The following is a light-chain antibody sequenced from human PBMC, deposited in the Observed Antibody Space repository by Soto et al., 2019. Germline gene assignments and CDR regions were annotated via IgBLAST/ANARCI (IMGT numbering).Light chain of an antibody. Sequence: QTVVTQPPSVSGAPGQRVTISCTGSSSNIRAGYDVHWYQQLPRTAPKLLIYGNSNRPSGVPDRFSGSKSGTSASLAITGLQAEDEADYYCQSYDSSLSGVVFGGGTKLTVL. CDR1: SSNIRAGYD. CDR2: GNS. J-gene: IGLJ2*01. CDR3: QSYDSSLSGVV. V-gene: IGLV1-40*01.